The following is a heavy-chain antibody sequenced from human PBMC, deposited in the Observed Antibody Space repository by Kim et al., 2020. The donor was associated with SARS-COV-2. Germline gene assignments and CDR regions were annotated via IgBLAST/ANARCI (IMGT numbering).Heavy chain of an antibody. V-gene: IGHV4-59*01. D-gene: IGHD6-19*01. CDR2: IYYSGST. Sequence: SETLSLTCTVSGGSISSYYWSWIRQPPGKGLEWIGYIYYSGSTNYNPSLKSRVTISVDTSKNQFSLKLSSVTAADTAVYYCARSYSSGQAPSAFDIWGQGTMVTVSS. J-gene: IGHJ3*02. CDR3: ARSYSSGQAPSAFDI. CDR1: GGSISSYY.